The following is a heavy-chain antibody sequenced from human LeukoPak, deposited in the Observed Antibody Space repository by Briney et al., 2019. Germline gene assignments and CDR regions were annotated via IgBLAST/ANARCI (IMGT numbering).Heavy chain of an antibody. Sequence: GESLKISCKGSGYSFTSYWIGWVRQMPGKGLEWMGIIYPGDSDTRYSPSFQGQVTISADKSISTAYLQWSSLKASDTAMYYCARAIYDISTGYYTDGFDYWGQGTLVTVSS. J-gene: IGHJ4*02. CDR1: GYSFTSYW. CDR3: ARAIYDISTGYYTDGFDY. D-gene: IGHD3-9*01. CDR2: IYPGDSDT. V-gene: IGHV5-51*01.